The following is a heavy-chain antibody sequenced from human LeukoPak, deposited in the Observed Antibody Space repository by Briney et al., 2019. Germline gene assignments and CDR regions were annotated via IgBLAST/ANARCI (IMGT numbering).Heavy chain of an antibody. Sequence: SGTLSLTCTVSGYSISSGYYWDWIRQPPGKGLEWIGGIYHSGSTYYNPSLKSRVTISVDTSKNHFSLKLSSVTAADTALYFCARADYSSSWSHYYYYMDVWGTGTTVTVSS. CDR1: GYSISSGYY. D-gene: IGHD6-13*01. CDR3: ARADYSSSWSHYYYYMDV. V-gene: IGHV4-38-2*02. CDR2: IYHSGST. J-gene: IGHJ6*03.